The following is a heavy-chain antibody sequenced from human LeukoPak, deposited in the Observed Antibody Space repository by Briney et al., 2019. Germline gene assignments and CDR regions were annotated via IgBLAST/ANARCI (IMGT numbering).Heavy chain of an antibody. Sequence: SETLSLTCTVSGGSTSTYYWSWIRQPPGKGLEWIGYIYYSGNTNYNPSLKSRVTISLDTSKNQFSLKLSSVTAADTAVYYCARTSVAALTELFDYWGQGTLVTVSS. CDR1: GGSTSTYY. CDR2: IYYSGNT. J-gene: IGHJ4*02. D-gene: IGHD6-19*01. CDR3: ARTSVAALTELFDY. V-gene: IGHV4-59*01.